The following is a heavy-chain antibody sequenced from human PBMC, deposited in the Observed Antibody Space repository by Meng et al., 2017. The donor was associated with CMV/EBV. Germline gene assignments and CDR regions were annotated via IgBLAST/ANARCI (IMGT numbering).Heavy chain of an antibody. CDR1: GCTFTSYD. D-gene: IGHD6-13*01. Sequence: ASVKVSCKASGCTFTSYDINWVRQAPGQGLEWMGWINPNSGGTNYAQKFQGRVTMTRDTSISTAYMELSRLRSDDTAVYYCARDIRSRIAAAGTPPGYWGQGTLVTVSS. CDR2: INPNSGGT. J-gene: IGHJ4*02. CDR3: ARDIRSRIAAAGTPPGY. V-gene: IGHV1-2*02.